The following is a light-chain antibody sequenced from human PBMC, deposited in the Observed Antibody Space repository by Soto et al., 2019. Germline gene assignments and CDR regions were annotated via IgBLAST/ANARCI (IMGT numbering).Light chain of an antibody. V-gene: IGKV3-20*01. Sequence: EIVLTQSPGILSLSPGERATLSCRASQSVTGSYLAWYQQRPGQAPRLLMYGASSRATGIPDRFSGSGSGTDFTLTISRLEPEDFAVYYCQQYGSSPRTFGGGTKVEIK. CDR1: QSVTGSY. J-gene: IGKJ4*01. CDR2: GAS. CDR3: QQYGSSPRT.